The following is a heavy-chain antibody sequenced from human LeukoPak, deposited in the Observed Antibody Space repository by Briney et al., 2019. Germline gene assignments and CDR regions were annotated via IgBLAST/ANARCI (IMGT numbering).Heavy chain of an antibody. V-gene: IGHV3-23*01. CDR1: GFTFNSYA. J-gene: IGHJ4*02. D-gene: IGHD3-10*01. Sequence: GGSLRLSCAASGFTFNSYAMSWVRQAPGKGLEWVSAIKGSGGSTYYADSAKGRFTISRDNSKNTLYLQMNSLRAEDTAVYYCAKQQDGSGSQADYWGQGTLVTVSS. CDR3: AKQQDGSGSQADY. CDR2: IKGSGGST.